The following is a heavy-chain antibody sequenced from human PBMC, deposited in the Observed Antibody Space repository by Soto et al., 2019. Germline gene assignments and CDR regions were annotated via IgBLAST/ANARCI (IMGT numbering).Heavy chain of an antibody. CDR2: IYYSGST. Sequence: PSETLSLTCTVSGGSISSGGYYWSWIRQHPGKGLEWIGYIYYSGSTYYNPSLKSRVTISVDTSKNQFSLKLSSVTAADTAVYYCARRRDDILTGSDYYYGMDVWGQGTTVTVSS. CDR3: ARRRDDILTGSDYYYGMDV. V-gene: IGHV4-31*03. CDR1: GGSISSGGYY. J-gene: IGHJ6*02. D-gene: IGHD3-9*01.